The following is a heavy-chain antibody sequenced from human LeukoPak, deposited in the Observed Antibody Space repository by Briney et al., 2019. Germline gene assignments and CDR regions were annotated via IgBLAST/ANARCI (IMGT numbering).Heavy chain of an antibody. CDR3: AKGGLRFLEWLLS. CDR2: SGDNA. Sequence: SGDNADYADSMKGRFTISRDNPKNTLYLQMNSLRAEDTAVYYCAKGGLRFLEWLLSWGQGTLVTVSS. J-gene: IGHJ5*02. D-gene: IGHD3-3*01. V-gene: IGHV3-23*01.